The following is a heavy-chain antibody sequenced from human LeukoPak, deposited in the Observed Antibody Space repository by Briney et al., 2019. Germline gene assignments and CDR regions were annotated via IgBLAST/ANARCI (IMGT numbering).Heavy chain of an antibody. CDR1: GYTFTGYY. Sequence: GASVKVSCKASGYTFTGYYMHWVRQAPGQGLEWMGWMNPNSGNTGYAQKFQGRVTMTRNTSISTAYMELSSLRSEDTAVYYCARGVYYYDSSGYYYTDYWGQGTLVTVSS. D-gene: IGHD3-22*01. CDR2: MNPNSGNT. J-gene: IGHJ4*02. CDR3: ARGVYYYDSSGYYYTDY. V-gene: IGHV1-8*02.